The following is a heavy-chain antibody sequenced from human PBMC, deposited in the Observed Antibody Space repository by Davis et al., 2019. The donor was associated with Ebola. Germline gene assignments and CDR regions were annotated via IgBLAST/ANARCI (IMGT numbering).Heavy chain of an antibody. J-gene: IGHJ6*02. CDR1: GFTSSSYG. V-gene: IGHV3-30*19. D-gene: IGHD3-10*01. CDR2: ISYDGSNK. CDR3: ARDAGTVYYYYGMDV. Sequence: PGGSLRLSCAAPGFTSSSYGMHRVRQAPGKGLAWVAVISYDGSNKYYADSVKGRFTISKDNSKNTLYLQMNSLRAEDTAVYYCARDAGTVYYYYGMDVWGHGTTVTVSS.